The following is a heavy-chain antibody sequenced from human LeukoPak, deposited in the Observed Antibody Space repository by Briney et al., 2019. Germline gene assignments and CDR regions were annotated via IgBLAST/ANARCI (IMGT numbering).Heavy chain of an antibody. CDR3: AKDNYDSSGYYLGH. Sequence: PGGSLRLSCAAPEFTFSNSGMHWVRQAPGKGLEWVAFIEYDGSNKYYADSVKGRFTISRDNSKNTLYLQMNSLRADDTAVYYCAKDNYDSSGYYLGHWGQGTLVTVSS. CDR1: EFTFSNSG. CDR2: IEYDGSNK. V-gene: IGHV3-30*02. J-gene: IGHJ4*02. D-gene: IGHD3-22*01.